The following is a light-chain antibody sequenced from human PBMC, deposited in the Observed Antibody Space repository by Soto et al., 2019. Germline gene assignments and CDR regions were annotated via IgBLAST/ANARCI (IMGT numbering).Light chain of an antibody. V-gene: IGKV3-11*01. CDR3: QQRSNFIP. CDR2: DAY. Sequence: EGGWTQSPATPSLSPGERATLSCRASQSVSSYLAWYQQKPGQAPRLLIYDAYNRATGIPARFSGSGSGTDFTLTISSLESDDFAVYYCQQRSNFIPFGQGTRLAIK. CDR1: QSVSSY. J-gene: IGKJ5*01.